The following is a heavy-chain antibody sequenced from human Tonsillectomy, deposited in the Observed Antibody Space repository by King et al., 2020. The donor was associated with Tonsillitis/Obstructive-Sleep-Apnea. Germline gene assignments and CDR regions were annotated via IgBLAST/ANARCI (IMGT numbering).Heavy chain of an antibody. CDR3: ALSHPRREVRYNWFDP. J-gene: IGHJ5*02. D-gene: IGHD3-22*01. CDR2: IYWDDDK. CDR1: GFSLSTGGVA. Sequence: VTLKESGPTLVKPTQTLTLTCTFSGFSLSTGGVAVGWIRQPPGQALEWLALIYWDDDKRYSPSLTSRLTITKDTSKNQVVLAMTNMDPVDTATYYCALSHPRREVRYNWFDPWGQGTLVTVSS. V-gene: IGHV2-5*02.